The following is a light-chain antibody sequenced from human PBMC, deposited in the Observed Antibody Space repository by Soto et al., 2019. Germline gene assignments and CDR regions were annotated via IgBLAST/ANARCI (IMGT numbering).Light chain of an antibody. CDR3: ASFRSGTILV. J-gene: IGLJ1*01. CDR1: RSDIGDSNF. V-gene: IGLV2-14*01. CDR2: EVN. Sequence: QSLLTQPASVSGSPGQSVTISCTGPRSDIGDSNFISWYQHSPGKAPRLLIYEVNNRPSGVSKRFSGSKAGNTASLTISGLLDDDEADYFCASFRSGTILVFGSGTKVTLL.